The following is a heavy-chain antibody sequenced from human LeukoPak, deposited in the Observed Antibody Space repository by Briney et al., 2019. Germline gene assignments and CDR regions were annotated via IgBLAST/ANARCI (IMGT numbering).Heavy chain of an antibody. D-gene: IGHD3-22*01. V-gene: IGHV4-59*01. CDR3: AGGSSAYYYSVDY. CDR1: GGSISSYY. CDR2: IYYSGST. J-gene: IGHJ4*02. Sequence: SESLSLTCTVSGGSISSYYWSWIRQPPGKGLEWSGYIYYSGSTNYNPSLKSRVTISVDTSKNQFSLKLRSVTAADTAVYYCAGGSSAYYYSVDYWGQGTLVTVSS.